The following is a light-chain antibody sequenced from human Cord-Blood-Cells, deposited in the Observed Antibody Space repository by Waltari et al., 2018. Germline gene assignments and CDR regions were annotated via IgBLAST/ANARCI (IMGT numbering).Light chain of an antibody. CDR2: AAS. Sequence: IQMTQSPSSLSASVGDRVTITCRASQSISSYLNWYQQKPGKAPKLLIYAASSLQSGVPSRFSGSGSGTDFTLTISSLQPEDFATYYWQQSYSTWTFGQGTKVEIK. J-gene: IGKJ1*01. CDR3: QQSYSTWT. CDR1: QSISSY. V-gene: IGKV1-39*01.